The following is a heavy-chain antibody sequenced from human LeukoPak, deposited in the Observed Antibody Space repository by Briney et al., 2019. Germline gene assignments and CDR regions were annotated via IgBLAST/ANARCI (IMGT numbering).Heavy chain of an antibody. CDR1: GFTFRSYA. J-gene: IGHJ4*02. Sequence: PGGSLRLSCAASGFTFRSYAMSWVRQAPGKGLEWVSSISGGGSNTYYADSVKGRFTISRDNSKNTLYLLMNSLRAEDTAVYYCAKTLSSWYSHNDYWGQGTLVTVSS. V-gene: IGHV3-23*01. D-gene: IGHD6-13*01. CDR2: ISGGGSNT. CDR3: AKTLSSWYSHNDY.